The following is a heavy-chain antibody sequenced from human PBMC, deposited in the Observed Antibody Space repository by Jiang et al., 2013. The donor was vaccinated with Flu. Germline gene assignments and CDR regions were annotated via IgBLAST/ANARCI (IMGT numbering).Heavy chain of an antibody. D-gene: IGHD6-6*01. V-gene: IGHV6-1*01. CDR1: GDSVSSNSAA. CDR3: ARSSSLFDY. J-gene: IGHJ4*02. Sequence: SQTLSLTCAISGDSVSSNSAAWNWIRQSPSRGLKWLGRTYYRSKWYSEYAVSVKSRITISPDTSKNQFSLHLNSVTPEDTALYYCARSSSLFDYWGQGTLVTVSS. CDR2: TYYRSKWYS.